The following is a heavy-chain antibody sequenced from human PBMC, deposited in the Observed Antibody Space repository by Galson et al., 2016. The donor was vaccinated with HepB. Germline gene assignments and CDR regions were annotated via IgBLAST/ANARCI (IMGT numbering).Heavy chain of an antibody. V-gene: IGHV1-24*01. J-gene: IGHJ4*02. CDR3: ATSGGYFDF. D-gene: IGHD3-10*01. CDR1: GYTLTELS. Sequence: SVKVSCKVSGYTLTELSMHWVRQAPGKGLEWMGGFDAENGETVYAQNFQGRLTMTEDTSTDTAYMDLSSPRSEDTAVYYCATSGGYFDFWGQGTLVTVSS. CDR2: FDAENGET.